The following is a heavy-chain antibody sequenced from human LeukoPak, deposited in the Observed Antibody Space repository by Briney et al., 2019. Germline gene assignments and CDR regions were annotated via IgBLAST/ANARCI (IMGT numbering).Heavy chain of an antibody. CDR3: ARGAEQWLAPVDV. V-gene: IGHV1-8*03. CDR1: GYTFTSYD. CDR2: MNPPSGDT. J-gene: IGHJ6*02. Sequence: ASVKVSCKASGYTFTSYDINWVRQSTGQGLEWMGWMNPPSGDTGYAQKFQGRVTITRNTSISTAYMELSSLRSEDTAVYYCARGAEQWLAPVDVWGQGTTVTVSS. D-gene: IGHD6-19*01.